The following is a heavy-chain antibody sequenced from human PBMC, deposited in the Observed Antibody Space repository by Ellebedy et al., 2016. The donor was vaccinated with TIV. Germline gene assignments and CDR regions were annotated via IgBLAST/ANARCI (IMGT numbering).Heavy chain of an antibody. Sequence: GESLKISCAASRFTFSNYGMDWVRQAPGKGLEWVSYISSSSTTTYYADSVKGRFTISRDNADNSLYLEMNSLRLEDTAVYYCARQFTAYSYGFDLWGQGTLVTVSS. CDR2: ISSSSTTT. D-gene: IGHD4-11*01. J-gene: IGHJ3*01. CDR3: ARQFTAYSYGFDL. V-gene: IGHV3-48*01. CDR1: RFTFSNYG.